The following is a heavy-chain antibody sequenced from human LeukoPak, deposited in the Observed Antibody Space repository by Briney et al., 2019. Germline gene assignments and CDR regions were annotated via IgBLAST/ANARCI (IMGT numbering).Heavy chain of an antibody. V-gene: IGHV4-30-4*01. CDR2: IYHSGNR. CDR3: ARVTNNWFDP. Sequence: PSETLSLTCTVSGGSISSGNYYWSWLRQPPGKGLEWIGYIYHSGNRYYNPSLKSRVTISVDTSKNQFSLKVSSVTDADTAVYYCARVTNNWFDPWGQGTLVTVSS. CDR1: GGSISSGNYY. J-gene: IGHJ5*02.